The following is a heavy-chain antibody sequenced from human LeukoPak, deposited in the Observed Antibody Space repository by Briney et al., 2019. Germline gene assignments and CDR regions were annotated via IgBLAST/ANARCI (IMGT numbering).Heavy chain of an antibody. CDR1: GFTFSSYA. Sequence: GGSLRLSCAASGFTFSSYAMHWVRQAPGKGLEWVAVISYDGSNKYYADSVKGRFTTSRDNSKNTLYLQMNSLRAEDTAVYYCAKDRKGYSYDWGQGTLVTVSS. D-gene: IGHD5-18*01. V-gene: IGHV3-30*04. J-gene: IGHJ4*02. CDR3: AKDRKGYSYD. CDR2: ISYDGSNK.